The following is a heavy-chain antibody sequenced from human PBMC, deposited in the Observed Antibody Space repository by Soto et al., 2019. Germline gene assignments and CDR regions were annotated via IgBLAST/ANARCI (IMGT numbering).Heavy chain of an antibody. J-gene: IGHJ4*02. CDR3: ARVRDDYGDYGEEYYFDY. V-gene: IGHV3-66*01. Sequence: GGSLRLSCAASGFTVSSNYMSWVRQAPGKGLEWVSVIYSGGSTYYADSVKGRFTISRDNSKNTLYLQMNSLRAEDTAVYYCARVRDDYGDYGEEYYFDYWGQGTLVTVSS. D-gene: IGHD4-17*01. CDR2: IYSGGST. CDR1: GFTVSSNY.